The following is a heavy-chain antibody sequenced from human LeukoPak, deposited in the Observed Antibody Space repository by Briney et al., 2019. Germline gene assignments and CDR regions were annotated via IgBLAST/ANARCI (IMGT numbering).Heavy chain of an antibody. J-gene: IGHJ4*02. CDR2: IYPGDSDT. CDR3: ARRVNGQLIVYFDY. Sequence: GESLKISCQGSGYTFTTYWIGWVRQMPGKGLEWMGIIYPGDSDTRYSPSFQGQVTISADKSISTAYLQWSSLKASDTAMYYCARRVNGQLIVYFDYWGQGTLVTVSS. V-gene: IGHV5-51*01. D-gene: IGHD3-16*02. CDR1: GYTFTTYW.